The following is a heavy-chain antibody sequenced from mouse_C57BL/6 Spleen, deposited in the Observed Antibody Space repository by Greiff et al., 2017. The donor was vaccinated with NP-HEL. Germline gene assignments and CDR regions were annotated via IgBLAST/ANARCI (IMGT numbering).Heavy chain of an antibody. CDR1: GFTFSDYG. J-gene: IGHJ3*01. CDR3: AKLTGPPFAY. Sequence: EVMLVESGGGLVKPGGSLKLSCAASGFTFSDYGMHWVRQAPEKGLEWVAYISSGSSTIYYADTVKGRFTISRDNAKNTLFLQMTSLRSEDTAMYYCAKLTGPPFAYWGQGTLVTVSA. D-gene: IGHD4-1*01. CDR2: ISSGSSTI. V-gene: IGHV5-17*01.